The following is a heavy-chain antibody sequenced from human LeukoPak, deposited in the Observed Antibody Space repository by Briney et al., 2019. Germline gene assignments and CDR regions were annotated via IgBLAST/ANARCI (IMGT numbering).Heavy chain of an antibody. Sequence: RASVKVSCKASGYTFTGYYMHWVRQANGQGLEWMGWINPNSGGTNYAQKFQGRVTMTRDTSISTAYMELSRLRSDDTAVYYCASSPQTTGVDAFDIWGQGTMVTVSS. V-gene: IGHV1-2*02. CDR2: INPNSGGT. J-gene: IGHJ3*02. CDR1: GYTFTGYY. CDR3: ASSPQTTGVDAFDI. D-gene: IGHD4-11*01.